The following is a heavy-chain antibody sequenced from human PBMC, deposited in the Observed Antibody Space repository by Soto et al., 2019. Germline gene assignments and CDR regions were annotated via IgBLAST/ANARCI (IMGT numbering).Heavy chain of an antibody. Sequence: PGGSLRLSCAASGFTFSSYGMHWVRQAPGKGLEWVAVISYDGSNKYYADSVKGRFTISRDNSKNTLYLQMNSLRAEDTAVYYCAKPYDSSGYYFDYWGQGTLVTVSS. CDR2: ISYDGSNK. V-gene: IGHV3-30*18. D-gene: IGHD3-22*01. CDR1: GFTFSSYG. CDR3: AKPYDSSGYYFDY. J-gene: IGHJ4*02.